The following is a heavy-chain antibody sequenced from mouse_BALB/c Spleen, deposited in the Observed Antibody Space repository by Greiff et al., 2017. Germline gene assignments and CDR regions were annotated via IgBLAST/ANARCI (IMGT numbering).Heavy chain of an antibody. CDR3: ARSHDPYAMDY. CDR1: GFTFSSFG. CDR2: ISSGSSTI. Sequence: EVQLVESGGGLVQPGGSRKLSCAASGFTFSSFGMHWVRQAPEKGLEWVAYISSGSSTIYYADTVKGRFTISRDNPKNTLFLQMTSLRSEDTAMYYCARSHDPYAMDYWGQGTSVTVSS. J-gene: IGHJ4*01. V-gene: IGHV5-17*02.